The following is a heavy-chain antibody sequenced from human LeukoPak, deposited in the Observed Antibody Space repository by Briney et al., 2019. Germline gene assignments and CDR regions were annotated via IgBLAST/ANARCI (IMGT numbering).Heavy chain of an antibody. CDR3: ARAEGYYDSSGYLNWFDP. V-gene: IGHV4-39*07. D-gene: IGHD3-22*01. CDR1: GGSISSSSYY. CDR2: IYYSGST. Sequence: SETLSLTCTVSGGSISSSSYYWGWVRQPPGKGLEWIGSIYYSGSTYYNPSLKSRVTRSVDTSKNQSSLKLSSVTAADTAVYYCARAEGYYDSSGYLNWFDPWGQGTLVTVSS. J-gene: IGHJ5*02.